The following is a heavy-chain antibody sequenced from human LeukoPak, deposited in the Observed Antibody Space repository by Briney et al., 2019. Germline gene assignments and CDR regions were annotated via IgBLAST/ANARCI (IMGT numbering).Heavy chain of an antibody. D-gene: IGHD3-3*01. J-gene: IGHJ5*02. CDR2: ITPSDGGT. V-gene: IGHV1-46*01. Sequence: ASMKVSCKASGYSFTSYCMHWVRQAPGQGLGWMGMITPSDGGTTYAQKFQGRVTMTRDTSTSTVYMELSSLRSEDTAIYFFARGPTVITPSRIKIFGVVKSPHHWFDPWGQGTLVTVSS. CDR3: ARGPTVITPSRIKIFGVVKSPHHWFDP. CDR1: GYSFTSYC.